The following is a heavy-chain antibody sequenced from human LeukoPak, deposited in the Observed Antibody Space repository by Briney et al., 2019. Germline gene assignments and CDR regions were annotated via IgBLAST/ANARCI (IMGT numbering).Heavy chain of an antibody. CDR1: GYTFTSYA. CDR2: INAGNGNT. V-gene: IGHV1-3*01. D-gene: IGHD3-22*01. Sequence: ASVKVSCKASGYTFTSYAMHWVRQAPGQRLEWMGWINAGNGNTKYSQKFQGRVTMTRDTSTSTVYMELSSLRSEDTAVYYCARDRYYDSSGSPDYWGQGTLVTVSS. CDR3: ARDRYYDSSGSPDY. J-gene: IGHJ4*02.